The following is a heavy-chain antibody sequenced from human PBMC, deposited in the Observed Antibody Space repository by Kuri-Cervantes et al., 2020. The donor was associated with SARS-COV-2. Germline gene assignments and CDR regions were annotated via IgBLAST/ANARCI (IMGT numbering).Heavy chain of an antibody. CDR2: ISYDGSNK. J-gene: IGHJ6*02. Sequence: GESLKISCAASGFTFSSYGMHWVRQAPGKGLEWVAVISYDGSNKYYADSVKGRFTISRDNSKNTLYLQMNSLRAEDTAVYYCARDHLRYDFWSGRGYGMDVWGQGTTVTVSS. CDR1: GFTFSSYG. CDR3: ARDHLRYDFWSGRGYGMDV. D-gene: IGHD3-3*01. V-gene: IGHV3-30*03.